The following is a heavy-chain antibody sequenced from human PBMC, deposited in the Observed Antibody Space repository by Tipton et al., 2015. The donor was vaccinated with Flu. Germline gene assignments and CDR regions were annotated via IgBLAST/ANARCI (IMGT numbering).Heavy chain of an antibody. V-gene: IGHV4-34*01. Sequence: TLSLTCAVYGGSFSGYYWSWILQPPGKGLEWIGEINHSGSTNYNPSLKSRVTISVDTSKNQFSLKLSSVTAADTAVYYCARGIGQDLYYYYGMDVWGQGTTVTVSS. D-gene: IGHD3-22*01. J-gene: IGHJ6*02. CDR1: GGSFSGYY. CDR3: ARGIGQDLYYYYGMDV. CDR2: INHSGST.